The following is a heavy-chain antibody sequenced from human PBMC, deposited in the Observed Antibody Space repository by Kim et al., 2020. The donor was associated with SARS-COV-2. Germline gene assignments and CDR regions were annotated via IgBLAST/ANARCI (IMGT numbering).Heavy chain of an antibody. Sequence: GGSLRLSCAASGFTFSDAWISWVRQAPGKGLEWVGRIQSKADGETTEYSPSVKDRFTISRDDSKNTVYLQMNSLKIEDTAVYFCTTDWGHYYGSGDWGQG. J-gene: IGHJ1*01. V-gene: IGHV3-15*01. D-gene: IGHD3-10*01. CDR3: TTDWGHYYGSGD. CDR1: GFTFSDAW. CDR2: IQSKADGETT.